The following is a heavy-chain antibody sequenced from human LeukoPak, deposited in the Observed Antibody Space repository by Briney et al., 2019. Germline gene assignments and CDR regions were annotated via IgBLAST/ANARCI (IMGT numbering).Heavy chain of an antibody. CDR2: ISGSGGST. D-gene: IGHD3-10*01. CDR3: AKDRARMVRGVTTFDY. J-gene: IGHJ4*02. CDR1: GFSFSTYS. V-gene: IGHV3-23*01. Sequence: QSGGSLRLSCAASGFSFSTYSFSWVRQAPGKGLEWVSAISGSGGSTYYADSVKGRFTISRDNSKNTLYLQMNSLRAEDTAVYYCAKDRARMVRGVTTFDYWGQGTLVTVSS.